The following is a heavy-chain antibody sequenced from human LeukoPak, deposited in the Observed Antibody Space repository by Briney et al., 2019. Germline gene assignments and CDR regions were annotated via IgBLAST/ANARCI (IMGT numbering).Heavy chain of an antibody. V-gene: IGHV3-23*01. Sequence: HPGGSLSLSCAASGFTLSDYYMSWIRQAPGKGLEWVSAISGSGGSTYYADSVKGRFTISRDNSKNTLYLQMNSLRAEDTAVYYCAKFGGYSRYDSAYYYYYYMDVWGKGTTATVSS. CDR2: ISGSGGST. J-gene: IGHJ6*03. CDR1: GFTLSDYY. D-gene: IGHD5-12*01. CDR3: AKFGGYSRYDSAYYYYYYMDV.